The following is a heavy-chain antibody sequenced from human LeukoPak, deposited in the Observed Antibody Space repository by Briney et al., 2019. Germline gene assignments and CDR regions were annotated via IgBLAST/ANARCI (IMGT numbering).Heavy chain of an antibody. CDR1: GFTFSSYE. Sequence: GGSLRLSCAASGFTFSSYEMNWVRQAPGKGLEWVSYISSSGSTIYYADSVKGRFTISRDNSKDTLYLQMNSLRAEDTAVYYCAKDMGDYSNYGDFDYWGQGILVTVSS. CDR3: AKDMGDYSNYGDFDY. V-gene: IGHV3-48*03. J-gene: IGHJ4*02. CDR2: ISSSGSTI. D-gene: IGHD4-11*01.